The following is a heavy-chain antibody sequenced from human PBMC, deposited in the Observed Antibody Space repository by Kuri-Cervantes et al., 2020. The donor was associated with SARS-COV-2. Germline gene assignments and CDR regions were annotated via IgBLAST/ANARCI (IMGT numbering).Heavy chain of an antibody. CDR2: ISYDGSNK. CDR3: ARGIAVAKPFFDY. D-gene: IGHD6-19*01. J-gene: IGHJ4*02. CDR1: GFTFSSYA. Sequence: GGSLRLFCAASGFTFSSYAMHWVRQAPGRGLEWVAVISYDGSNKYYADSVKGRFTISRDNSKNTLYLQMNSLRAEDTAVYYCARGIAVAKPFFDYWGQGTLVTVSS. V-gene: IGHV3-30-3*01.